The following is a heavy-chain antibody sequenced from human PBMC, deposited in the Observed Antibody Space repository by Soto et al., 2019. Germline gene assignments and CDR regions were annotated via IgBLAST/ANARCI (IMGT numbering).Heavy chain of an antibody. V-gene: IGHV3-23*01. J-gene: IGHJ4*02. CDR3: AKDGLDDSYGCAY. CDR2: ISGSGGGT. CDR1: GFTFSNYA. Sequence: PGGSLRLSCAASGFTFSNYAMSFVRQAPGEGLEWVSAISGSGGGTYYADSVKGRFTISRDNSKNTLYLQMNSLRAEDTAVYYCAKDGLDDSYGCAYWGQGTLVTVSS. D-gene: IGHD5-18*01.